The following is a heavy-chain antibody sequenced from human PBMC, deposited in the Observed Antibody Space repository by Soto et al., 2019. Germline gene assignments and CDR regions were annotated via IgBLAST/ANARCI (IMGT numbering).Heavy chain of an antibody. J-gene: IGHJ6*02. V-gene: IGHV4-59*08. CDR1: GGSISSYY. D-gene: IGHD3-10*01. CDR3: ARRNYYGSGSRKYYYYYGMDV. Sequence: QVQLQESGPGLVKPSETLSLTCTVSGGSISSYYWSWIRQPPGKGLEWIGYIYYSGSTNYNPSLKSRVNISVDTSKNQFSLKLSSVTAADTAVYYCARRNYYGSGSRKYYYYYGMDVWGQGTTVTVSS. CDR2: IYYSGST.